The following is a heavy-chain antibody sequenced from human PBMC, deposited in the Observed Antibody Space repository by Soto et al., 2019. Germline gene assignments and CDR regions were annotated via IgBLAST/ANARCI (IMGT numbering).Heavy chain of an antibody. CDR2: INSDGSST. Sequence: GGSLRLSCAASGVTFSSYWMHWVRQAPGKGLVWVSRINSDGSSTSYADSVKGRFTISRDNAKNTLYLQMNSLRAEDTAVYYCARERGNSGRYLRVYYYYGMDVRGQGTTVTVS. V-gene: IGHV3-74*01. CDR1: GVTFSSYW. J-gene: IGHJ6*01. D-gene: IGHD1-26*01. CDR3: ARERGNSGRYLRVYYYYGMDV.